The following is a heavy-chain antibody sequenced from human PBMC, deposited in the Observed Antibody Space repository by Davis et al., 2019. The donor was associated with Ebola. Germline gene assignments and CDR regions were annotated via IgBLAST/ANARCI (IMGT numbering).Heavy chain of an antibody. V-gene: IGHV4-4*02. CDR2: IYHSGST. CDR1: GGSISSSNW. CDR3: ARYPPGYSYGRFDY. J-gene: IGHJ4*02. Sequence: SETLSLTCAVSGGSISSSNWWSWVRQPPGKGLEWIGEIYHSGSTNYNPSLKSRVTISVDKSKNQFSLKLSSVTAADTAVYYCARYPPGYSYGRFDYWGQGTLVTVSS. D-gene: IGHD5-18*01.